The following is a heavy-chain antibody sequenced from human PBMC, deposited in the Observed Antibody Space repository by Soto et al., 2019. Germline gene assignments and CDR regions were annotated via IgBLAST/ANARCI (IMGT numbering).Heavy chain of an antibody. CDR1: GFSLSTSGMC. CDR3: ARIRAVHGDYARTFDY. D-gene: IGHD4-17*01. CDR2: IDWDDDK. V-gene: IGHV2-70*01. Sequence: GSGPTLVNPTQTLTLTCTFSGFSLSTSGMCVSWIRQPPGKALEWLALIDWDDDKYYSTSLKTRLTISKDTSKNQVVLTMTNMDPVDTATYYCARIRAVHGDYARTFDYWGQGTLVTVSS. J-gene: IGHJ4*02.